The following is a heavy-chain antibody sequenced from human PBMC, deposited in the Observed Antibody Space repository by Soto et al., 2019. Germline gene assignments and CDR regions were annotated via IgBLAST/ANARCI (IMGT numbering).Heavy chain of an antibody. CDR3: AKDRFTAYYYDSSGYPFDY. CDR2: ISGSGGST. J-gene: IGHJ4*02. Sequence: EVQLLESGGGLVQPGGSLRLSCAASGFTFSSYAMSWVRQAPGKGLEWVSAISGSGGSTYYADSVKGRFTISRDNSKNTLYMQVNSLRAEDTAVYYCAKDRFTAYYYDSSGYPFDYWGQGTLVTVSS. D-gene: IGHD3-22*01. V-gene: IGHV3-23*01. CDR1: GFTFSSYA.